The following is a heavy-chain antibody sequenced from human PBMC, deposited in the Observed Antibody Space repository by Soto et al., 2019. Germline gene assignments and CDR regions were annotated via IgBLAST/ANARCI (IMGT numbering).Heavy chain of an antibody. CDR1: GGSISSGGYY. CDR2: IYYSGST. CDR3: ARQGTSRDYRGDFFDY. Sequence: QVQLQESGPGLVKPSQTLSLTCAVSGGSISSGGYYWSWIRQHPGKGLEWIGYIYYSGSTYYNPSLKSRVTISVDTSKNHFSLKLNSVTAADTAVYYCARQGTSRDYRGDFFDYWGQGTLVAVSS. D-gene: IGHD3-10*01. J-gene: IGHJ4*02. V-gene: IGHV4-31*11.